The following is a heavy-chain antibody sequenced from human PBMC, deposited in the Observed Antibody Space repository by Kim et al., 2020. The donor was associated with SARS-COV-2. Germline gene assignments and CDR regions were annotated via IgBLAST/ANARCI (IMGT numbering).Heavy chain of an antibody. Sequence: TYYNPSLKSRVTISVDTSKNQFSLKLSSVTAADTAVYYCARVYSSSWIDYWGQGTLVTVSS. CDR3: ARVYSSSWIDY. J-gene: IGHJ4*02. D-gene: IGHD6-13*01. V-gene: IGHV4-31*02. CDR2: T.